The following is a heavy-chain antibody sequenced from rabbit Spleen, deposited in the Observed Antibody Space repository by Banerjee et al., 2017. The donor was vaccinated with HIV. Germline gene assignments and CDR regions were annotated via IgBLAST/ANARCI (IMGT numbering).Heavy chain of an antibody. D-gene: IGHD8-1*01. CDR3: ARDTGTSFSTYGMDL. CDR2: IAGSSSGFT. CDR1: GFDFSSTR. V-gene: IGHV1S45*01. J-gene: IGHJ6*01. Sequence: QEQLVESGGGLGQPGGSLKLSCKASGFDFSSTRVSWVRQAAGKGMEWISCIAGSSSGFTYYATWAKGLFTCSKTSLTTVTLQMTSLTVADTATYFCARDTGTSFSTYGMDLWGPGTLVTVS.